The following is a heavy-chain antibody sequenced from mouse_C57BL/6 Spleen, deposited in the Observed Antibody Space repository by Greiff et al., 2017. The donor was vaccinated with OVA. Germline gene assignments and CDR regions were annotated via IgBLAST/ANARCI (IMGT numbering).Heavy chain of an antibody. J-gene: IGHJ4*01. V-gene: IGHV10-1*01. CDR2: IRSKSNNYAT. CDR3: VRQGPHYAMDY. CDR1: GFSFNTYA. Sequence: EVKLMESGGGLVQPKGSLKLSCAASGFSFNTYAMNWVRQAPGKGLEWVARIRSKSNNYATYYADSVKDRFTISRDDSESMLYLQMNNLKTEDTAMYYCVRQGPHYAMDYWGQGTSVTVSS.